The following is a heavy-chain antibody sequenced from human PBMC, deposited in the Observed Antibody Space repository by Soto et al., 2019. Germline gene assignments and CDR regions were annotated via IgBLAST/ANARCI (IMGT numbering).Heavy chain of an antibody. V-gene: IGHV1-18*04. D-gene: IGHD4-17*01. Sequence: GASVKVSCKASGYTFTSYAISWVRQAPGQGLEWMGWISGYNGNTNSAQKLQGRVTMTTDTSTSTAYMELRSLRSDDTAVYYCARGLDYGDYPWYFDYWGQGXLVTVYS. CDR2: ISGYNGNT. CDR1: GYTFTSYA. J-gene: IGHJ4*02. CDR3: ARGLDYGDYPWYFDY.